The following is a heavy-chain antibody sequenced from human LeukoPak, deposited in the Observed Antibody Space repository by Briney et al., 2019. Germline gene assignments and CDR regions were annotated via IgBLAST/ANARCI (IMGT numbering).Heavy chain of an antibody. CDR1: GYTFTSYD. Sequence: ASVKASCKASGYTFTSYDINWVRQATGQGLEWMGWMNPNSGNTGYAQKFQGRVTMTRNTSISTAYMVLSSLRSEDTAVYYCARGRRYSYGSGEGGYWGQGTLVTVSS. V-gene: IGHV1-8*01. CDR3: ARGRRYSYGSGEGGY. CDR2: MNPNSGNT. J-gene: IGHJ4*02. D-gene: IGHD3-10*01.